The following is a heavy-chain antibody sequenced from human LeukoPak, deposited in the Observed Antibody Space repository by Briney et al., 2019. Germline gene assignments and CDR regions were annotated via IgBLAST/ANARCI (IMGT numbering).Heavy chain of an antibody. CDR1: GFTFSSYW. Sequence: PGGSLRLSCAASGFTFSSYWMHWVRQAPGKGLVWVSRINSDGTTTSYADSVNGRFTISRDNAKTTLYLQMNSLRAEDTAVYYCARLKFGGAIDYWGQGTLVTVSS. CDR2: INSDGTTT. D-gene: IGHD1-26*01. V-gene: IGHV3-74*01. J-gene: IGHJ4*02. CDR3: ARLKFGGAIDY.